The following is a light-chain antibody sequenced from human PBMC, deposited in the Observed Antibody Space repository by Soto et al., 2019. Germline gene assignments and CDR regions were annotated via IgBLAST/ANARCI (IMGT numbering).Light chain of an antibody. Sequence: DIVMTQSPDSLAVSLGERATINCKSSQSVLYSSNNKNYLAWYQQKPGRPPKLLIYWASTRESVVPDRFSGSWSGTDFTLTISSPQAEYVAVYYCQQYYSTPYTFGQGPKMEIK. V-gene: IGKV4-1*01. CDR3: QQYYSTPYT. CDR2: WAS. J-gene: IGKJ2*01. CDR1: QSVLYSSNNKNY.